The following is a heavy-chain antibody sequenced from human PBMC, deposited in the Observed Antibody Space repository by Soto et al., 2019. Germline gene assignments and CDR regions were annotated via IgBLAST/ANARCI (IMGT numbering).Heavy chain of an antibody. CDR1: GGSISNYY. CDR3: ARGVPAAGTDWFDP. V-gene: IGHV4-4*07. Sequence: PSETLSLTCTVSGGSISNYYWSWIRQPAEKRLEWIGRVSSTGSPYYNPSLKSRVTTSVDTSKNQVSLNLTSVTAADTAVYYCARGVPAAGTDWFDPWGQGTLVTVSS. D-gene: IGHD6-13*01. CDR2: VSSTGSP. J-gene: IGHJ5*02.